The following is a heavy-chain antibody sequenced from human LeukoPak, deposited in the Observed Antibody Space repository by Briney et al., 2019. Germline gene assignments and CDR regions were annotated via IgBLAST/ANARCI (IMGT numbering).Heavy chain of an antibody. CDR2: INSDGSWT. CDR3: VSFYETY. Sequence: GGSLRLSCAASGNYCMHWVRQAPGKELVWVSHINSDGSWTSYADSVKGRFTISKDNAKNTVYLQMNSLRAEDTAVYYCVSFYETYWGRGTLVTVSS. V-gene: IGHV3-74*01. CDR1: GNYC. D-gene: IGHD2/OR15-2a*01. J-gene: IGHJ4*02.